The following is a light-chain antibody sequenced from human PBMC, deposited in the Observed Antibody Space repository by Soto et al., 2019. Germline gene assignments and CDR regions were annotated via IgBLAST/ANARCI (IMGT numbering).Light chain of an antibody. CDR3: QQYHIYSGT. V-gene: IGKV1-5*03. Sequence: DIQMTQYPSTLSASEGDRVTITCRASQTIDSWLAWYQQRPGKPPNLLIYKASTLASGVPSRFSGSGSGTEFTLTINSLQPDDFATYYCQQYHIYSGTFGQGTKVDI. J-gene: IGKJ1*01. CDR2: KAS. CDR1: QTIDSW.